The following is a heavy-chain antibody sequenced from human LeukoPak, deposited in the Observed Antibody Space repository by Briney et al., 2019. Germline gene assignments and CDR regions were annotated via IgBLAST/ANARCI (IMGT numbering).Heavy chain of an antibody. CDR2: ISDDGTNK. CDR3: ARDGGSNYEDTDY. J-gene: IGHJ4*02. D-gene: IGHD4/OR15-4a*01. Sequence: PGGSLRLSCAASGFAFTSYTMHWVRQPPGKGLEWVAVISDDGTNKYYADSVKGRFTISRDNSKNTLYLQMNSLRAEDTAVYYCARDGGSNYEDTDYWGQGTLVTVSS. V-gene: IGHV3-30-3*01. CDR1: GFAFTSYT.